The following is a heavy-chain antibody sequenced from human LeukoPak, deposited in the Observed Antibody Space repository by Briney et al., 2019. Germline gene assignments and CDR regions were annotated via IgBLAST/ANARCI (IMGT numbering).Heavy chain of an antibody. D-gene: IGHD1-7*01. Sequence: SETLSLTCAVYGGSFSDYYWSWIRQPPGKGLEWIGEINHSGSTNYNPSLRSRVTISVDTSKNQFSLKLSSVTAADTAVYYCARGSWLYNWNYRGPWFDPWGQGTLVTVSS. J-gene: IGHJ5*02. V-gene: IGHV4-34*01. CDR2: INHSGST. CDR3: ARGSWLYNWNYRGPWFDP. CDR1: GGSFSDYY.